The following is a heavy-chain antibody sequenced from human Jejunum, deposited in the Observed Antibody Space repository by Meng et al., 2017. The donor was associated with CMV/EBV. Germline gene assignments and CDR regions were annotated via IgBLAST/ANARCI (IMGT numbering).Heavy chain of an antibody. Sequence: SLTSSPVGVGWIRQPTGKALEWLAIIYWDDDKRYNPSLKNRLTITKDVPRNQVVLTMTNIDPADTATYYCVHRKDYGGNWNGGSADFWGQGALVTVSS. V-gene: IGHV2-5*02. CDR2: IYWDDDK. D-gene: IGHD1-1*01. CDR3: VHRKDYGGNWNGGSADF. CDR1: SLTSSPVG. J-gene: IGHJ4*02.